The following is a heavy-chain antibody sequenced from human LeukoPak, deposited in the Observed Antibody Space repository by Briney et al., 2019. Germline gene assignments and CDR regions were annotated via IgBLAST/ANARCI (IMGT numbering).Heavy chain of an antibody. J-gene: IGHJ4*02. CDR1: GYTFTSNY. Sequence: ASVTVSFTASGYTFTSNYIHWVRQAPGQGLEWMGMIYPRDGSTSYAQKFQGRVTVTRDTSTSTVYMELSSLRSEDTAVYYCARGEEIQLWLDYWGQGTLVTVSS. CDR3: ARGEEIQLWLDY. D-gene: IGHD5-18*01. V-gene: IGHV1-46*01. CDR2: IYPRDGST.